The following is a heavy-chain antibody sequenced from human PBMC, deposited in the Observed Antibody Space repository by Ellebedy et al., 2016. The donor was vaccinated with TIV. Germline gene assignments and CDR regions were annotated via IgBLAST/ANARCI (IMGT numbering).Heavy chain of an antibody. V-gene: IGHV5-51*01. CDR1: GYTFPNFW. CDR3: ARLRDALADEPDY. Sequence: GESLKISCQTSGYTFPNFWIAWVRQQPGKGLEWVGIIYPGDSDTKYSLSFEGRVSISSDKSTGTAYLQWSGLKASDTAVYYCARLRDALADEPDYWGQGTPVTVSS. J-gene: IGHJ4*02. CDR2: IYPGDSDT. D-gene: IGHD6-19*01.